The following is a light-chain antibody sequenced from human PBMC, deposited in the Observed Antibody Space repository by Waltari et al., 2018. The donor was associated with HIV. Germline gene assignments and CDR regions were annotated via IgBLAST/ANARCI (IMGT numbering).Light chain of an antibody. CDR2: GAS. CDR3: QQYGSSPIT. J-gene: IGKJ5*01. Sequence: EIVLTQSPGTLSLSPGERATLSCRASQSVSSSFLAWYQQKPGQAPRLRNYGASSRATGIPARFSGSGSGTDFSLTISRLEPEDFAVYSCQQYGSSPITFGQGTRLESK. CDR1: QSVSSSF. V-gene: IGKV3-20*01.